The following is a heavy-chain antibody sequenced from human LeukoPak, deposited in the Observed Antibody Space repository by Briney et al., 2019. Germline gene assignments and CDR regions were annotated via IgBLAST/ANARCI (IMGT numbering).Heavy chain of an antibody. Sequence: GGSLRLSCAASGFTFRSYAMHWVRQAPGKGLEWVAVISYDGSNKYYADSVKGRFTISRDNSKNTLYLQMNSLRAEDTAVYYCARDFPLGYGDHFDYWGQGTLVTVSS. CDR1: GFTFRSYA. CDR2: ISYDGSNK. V-gene: IGHV3-30*04. CDR3: ARDFPLGYGDHFDY. J-gene: IGHJ4*02. D-gene: IGHD5-18*01.